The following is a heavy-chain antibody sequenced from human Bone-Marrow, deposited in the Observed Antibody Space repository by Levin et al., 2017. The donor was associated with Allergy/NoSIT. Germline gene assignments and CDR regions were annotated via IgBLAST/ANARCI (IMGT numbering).Heavy chain of an antibody. J-gene: IGHJ4*02. CDR2: IRSKTNNYAT. D-gene: IGHD6-19*01. CDR3: ARRWGITVADTDY. Sequence: GGSLRLSCAASPGFNFSGFAMHWVRQVSGKGLEWLGRIRSKTNNYATMYAASVKGRFTISRDDAKNTAYLQMNSLKTEDTAVYYCARRWGITVADTDYWGQGTLVTVSS. V-gene: IGHV3-73*01. CDR1: PGFNFSGFA.